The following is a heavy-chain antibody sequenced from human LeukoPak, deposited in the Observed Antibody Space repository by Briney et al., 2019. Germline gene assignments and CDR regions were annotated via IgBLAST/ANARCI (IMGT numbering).Heavy chain of an antibody. Sequence: ASVKVSCKASGGTFSSYAISWVRQAPGQGLEWMGGIISIFGTANYAQKFQGRVTITADESTSTAYMELSSLRSEDTAVYYCARGPAYNYYYYYYMDVWGKGTTVTVSS. CDR3: ARGPAYNYYYYYYMDV. CDR2: IISIFGTA. CDR1: GGTFSSYA. V-gene: IGHV1-69*13. J-gene: IGHJ6*03. D-gene: IGHD1-1*01.